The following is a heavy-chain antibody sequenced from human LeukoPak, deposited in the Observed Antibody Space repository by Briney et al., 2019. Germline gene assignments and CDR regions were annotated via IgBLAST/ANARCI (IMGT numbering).Heavy chain of an antibody. J-gene: IGHJ4*02. CDR3: ARGNSDSRGDHFDY. CDR2: IYHSGST. CDR1: GGSISSGGYY. Sequence: SQTLSLTCTVSGGSISSGGYYWSWIRQHPGKGLEWIGYIYHSGSTYYNSSLKSRVIISVDTSKNQLSLKLSSVTAADTAVYYCARGNSDSRGDHFDYWGQGTLVTVSS. V-gene: IGHV4-31*03. D-gene: IGHD3-22*01.